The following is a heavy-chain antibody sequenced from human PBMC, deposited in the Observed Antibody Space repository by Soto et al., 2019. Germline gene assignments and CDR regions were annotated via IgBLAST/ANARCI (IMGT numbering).Heavy chain of an antibody. Sequence: EVQLVETGGGLIQPGGSLSLSCAASGFTVGSNYMNWVRQPPGKGLGWGSVIYSGGTTYYADSVKGRFTISRDNSKNMLFLQTNSLRAEDTAVYYCARDTSVGQNWGLDVWGQGTTVTVFS. CDR2: IYSGGTT. D-gene: IGHD1-1*01. CDR3: ARDTSVGQNWGLDV. CDR1: GFTVGSNY. J-gene: IGHJ6*02. V-gene: IGHV3-53*02.